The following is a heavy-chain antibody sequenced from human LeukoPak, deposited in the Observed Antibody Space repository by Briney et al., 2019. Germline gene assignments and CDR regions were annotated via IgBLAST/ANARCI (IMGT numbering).Heavy chain of an antibody. D-gene: IGHD4-17*01. CDR2: IYYSGST. CDR1: GGSISSSIYY. V-gene: IGHV4-39*01. CDR3: ARLTTVTSSQFDY. Sequence: PSETLSLTCTVSGGSISSSIYYWGWIRQPPGKGLEWIGSIYYSGSTYYNPSLKSRVTISVDTSKNQFSLKLSSVTAADTAVYYCARLTTVTSSQFDYWGQGTLVTVSS. J-gene: IGHJ4*02.